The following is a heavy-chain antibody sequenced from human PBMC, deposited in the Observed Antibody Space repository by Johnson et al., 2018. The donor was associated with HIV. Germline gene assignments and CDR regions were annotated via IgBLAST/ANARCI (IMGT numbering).Heavy chain of an antibody. CDR3: AKASPTFDI. J-gene: IGHJ3*02. CDR2: LSWNSGSI. Sequence: VQLVESGGGLVQPGRSLRLSCAASGFTFDDYAMHWVRQAPGKGLEWVAGLSWNSGSIGDADSVKGRFTISRDNAKNSLYLQMNSLRAEDTALYYCAKASPTFDIWGQGTMVTVSS. CDR1: GFTFDDYA. V-gene: IGHV3-9*01.